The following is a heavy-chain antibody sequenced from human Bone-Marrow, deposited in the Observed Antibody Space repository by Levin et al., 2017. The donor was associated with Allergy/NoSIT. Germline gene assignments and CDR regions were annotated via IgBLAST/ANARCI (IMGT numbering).Heavy chain of an antibody. Sequence: GASVKVSCAASGFTSSHYWMSWVRQVPGKGLAWVSRISDDGATTTYAEFVKGRVTISRDNAKNTVILQLGNLRRDDTAVYYCAGGRNGYYYDIWGQGTLVSVSS. CDR1: GFTSSHYW. J-gene: IGHJ4*02. V-gene: IGHV3-74*01. D-gene: IGHD3-22*01. CDR2: ISDDGATT. CDR3: AGGRNGYYYDI.